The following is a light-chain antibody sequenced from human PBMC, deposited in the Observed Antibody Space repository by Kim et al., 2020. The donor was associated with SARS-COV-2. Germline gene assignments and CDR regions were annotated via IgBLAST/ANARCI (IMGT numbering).Light chain of an antibody. Sequence: ELTQPPSASGTPGQRVSISCSGTNSNIGSNTVSWYQQVPGTAPKLLIYINDQRASGVPDRFSGSKSGTSASLAISGLQSEDEADYFCATWDDSLTAVFGGGTQLTVL. V-gene: IGLV1-44*01. CDR3: ATWDDSLTAV. J-gene: IGLJ3*02. CDR2: IND. CDR1: NSNIGSNT.